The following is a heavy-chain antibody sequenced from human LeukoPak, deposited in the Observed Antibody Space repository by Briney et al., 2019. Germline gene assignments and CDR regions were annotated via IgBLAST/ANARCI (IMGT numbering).Heavy chain of an antibody. D-gene: IGHD2-2*01. J-gene: IGHJ4*02. CDR1: GYTFTSHD. V-gene: IGHV1-8*01. Sequence: DSVKVSCKASGYTFTSHDINWVRQASGQGPEWMGWINPRTGDRGYAQKFQGRVTITRSTSMNTAYMELSSLRSEDTAVYYCTRHTSPTFDYWGQGTLVTVSS. CDR2: INPRTGDR. CDR3: TRHTSPTFDY.